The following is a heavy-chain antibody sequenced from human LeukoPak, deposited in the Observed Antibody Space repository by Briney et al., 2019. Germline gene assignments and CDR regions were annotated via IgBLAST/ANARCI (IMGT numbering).Heavy chain of an antibody. J-gene: IGHJ4*02. V-gene: IGHV1-8*03. Sequence: AASVKVSCKASGYTFTSYDINWVRQATGQGLEWMGWMNPNSGNTGYAQKFQGRVTITRNTSISTAYMELSSLRSEDTAVYYCARGVDSSGYYAIDYWGQGTLVTVSS. CDR3: ARGVDSSGYYAIDY. D-gene: IGHD3-22*01. CDR1: GYTFTSYD. CDR2: MNPNSGNT.